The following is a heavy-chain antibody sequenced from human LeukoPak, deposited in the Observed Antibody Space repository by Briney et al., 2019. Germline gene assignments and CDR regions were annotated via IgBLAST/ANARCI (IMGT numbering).Heavy chain of an antibody. V-gene: IGHV3-49*03. J-gene: IGHJ6*02. Sequence: GGSLRLSCTASGFTFGDYAMSWFRQAPGKGLEWVGFIRSKAYGGTTEYAASVKGRFTISRDDSKSIAYLQMNSLKTEDTAVYYCTSPYLGYCSGGSCFTRVYYYGMDVWGQGTTVTVSS. D-gene: IGHD2-15*01. CDR3: TSPYLGYCSGGSCFTRVYYYGMDV. CDR1: GFTFGDYA. CDR2: IRSKAYGGTT.